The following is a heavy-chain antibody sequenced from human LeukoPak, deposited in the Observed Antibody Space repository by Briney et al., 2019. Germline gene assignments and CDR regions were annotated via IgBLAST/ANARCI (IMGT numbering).Heavy chain of an antibody. D-gene: IGHD3-16*01. CDR1: GASIRSYY. J-gene: IGHJ5*02. V-gene: IGHV4-4*07. CDR2: VSTTESP. CDR3: ARGSSYGGLFDP. Sequence: KPSETLSLTCTVSGASIRSYYWSWVRQPAGKGLEWIGRVSTTESPNYNPSLKSRVTMSLDTSKNQFSLKLSFVTAADTAVYYCARGSSYGGLFDPWGQGTLVTVSS.